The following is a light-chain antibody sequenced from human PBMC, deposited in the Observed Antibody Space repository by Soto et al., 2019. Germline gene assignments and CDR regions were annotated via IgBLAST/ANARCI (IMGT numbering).Light chain of an antibody. V-gene: IGLV2-14*03. Sequence: QSALTQPAFVSGSPGQSITISCSGTNSDIGGYNFVSWYQQHPGKAPKLMIYDVTYRPSEISYRFSGSKSGNTASLTISGLQAEDEADYYCSSYSSSSSLYVFGTGTKLTVL. CDR1: NSDIGGYNF. CDR2: DVT. J-gene: IGLJ1*01. CDR3: SSYSSSSSLYV.